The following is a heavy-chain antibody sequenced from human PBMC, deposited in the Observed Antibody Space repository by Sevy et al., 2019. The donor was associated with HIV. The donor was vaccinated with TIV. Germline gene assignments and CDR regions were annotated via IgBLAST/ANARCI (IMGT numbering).Heavy chain of an antibody. CDR1: GFTFSSYW. J-gene: IGHJ6*02. CDR2: IKQDGSEK. CDR3: ARDYPNNYYDSSGTNYYYGMDV. V-gene: IGHV3-7*01. Sequence: GGSLRLSCAASGFTFSSYWMSWVRQAPGKGLEWVANIKQDGSEKYYVDSVKGRFTISRDNAKNSLYLQMNSLRAEDTAVYYCARDYPNNYYDSSGTNYYYGMDVSGQGTPVTVSS. D-gene: IGHD3-22*01.